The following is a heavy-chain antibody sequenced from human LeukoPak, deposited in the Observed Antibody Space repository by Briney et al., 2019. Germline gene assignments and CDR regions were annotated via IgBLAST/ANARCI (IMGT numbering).Heavy chain of an antibody. Sequence: SVKVSCKASGGTFSSYAVSWVRQAPGQGLEWMGRIIPIFGTANYAQKFQGRVTITTDESTSTAYMELSSLRSEDTAVYYCARSDYYDSSGYYNWFDPWGQGTLVTVSS. CDR3: ARSDYYDSSGYYNWFDP. CDR2: IIPIFGTA. CDR1: GGTFSSYA. D-gene: IGHD3-22*01. V-gene: IGHV1-69*05. J-gene: IGHJ5*02.